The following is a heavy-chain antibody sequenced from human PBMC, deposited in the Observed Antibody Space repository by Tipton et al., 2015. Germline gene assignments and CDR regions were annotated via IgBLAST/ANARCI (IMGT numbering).Heavy chain of an antibody. CDR1: GFPFSTYE. CDR3: ARYDGSAAFDF. CDR2: MSGSGSTI. D-gene: IGHD3-22*01. J-gene: IGHJ4*02. Sequence: GSLRLSCSASGFPFSTYEMNWVRQSPGKGLEWLAYMSGSGSTIHYAESVKGRFTISRDNGENSLYLHMNSLRVDDAAVYYCARYDGSAAFDFWGQGTLVTVSS. V-gene: IGHV3-48*03.